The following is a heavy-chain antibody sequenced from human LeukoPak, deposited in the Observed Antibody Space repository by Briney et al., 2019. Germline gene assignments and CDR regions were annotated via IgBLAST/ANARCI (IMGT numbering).Heavy chain of an antibody. CDR1: GGSISSGSYY. D-gene: IGHD3-10*01. CDR3: AREGAELWFGELLYGEDKTYFDY. CDR2: IYHSGRT. J-gene: IGHJ4*02. V-gene: IGHV4-39*07. Sequence: SETLSLTCTVSGGSISSGSYYWGWIRQPPGKGLEWNGSIYHSGRTYYNPSLKSRVTISVDTSKNQFSLKLSSVTAAETAVYYCAREGAELWFGELLYGEDKTYFDYWGQGTLVTVSS.